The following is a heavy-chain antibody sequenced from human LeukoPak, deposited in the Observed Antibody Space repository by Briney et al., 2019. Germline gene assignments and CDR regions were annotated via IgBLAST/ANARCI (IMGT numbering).Heavy chain of an antibody. Sequence: GGSLRLSCAASGFTFSSYAMNWVRQAPGKGLERVSSISSSSSYIYYADSVKGRFTISRDNAKNSLYLQMNSLRAEDTAVYYCARDGELLWFGELFPYYMDVWGKGTTVTVSS. D-gene: IGHD3-10*01. CDR1: GFTFSSYA. CDR2: ISSSSSYI. CDR3: ARDGELLWFGELFPYYMDV. J-gene: IGHJ6*03. V-gene: IGHV3-21*01.